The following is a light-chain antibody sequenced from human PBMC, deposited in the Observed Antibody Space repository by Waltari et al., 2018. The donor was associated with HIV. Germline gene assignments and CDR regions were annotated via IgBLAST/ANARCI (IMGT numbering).Light chain of an antibody. CDR1: QSVSSN. V-gene: IGKV3-15*01. Sequence: EIVMTQSPATLSVFPGERATLSCRASQSVSSNLAWYQQKPGQAPRPLIYGASTRATGIPARFSGSGSGTEFTLTISGLQSEDFAVYYCQHYNHGPPLTFGGGNKVEIK. J-gene: IGKJ4*01. CDR2: GAS. CDR3: QHYNHGPPLT.